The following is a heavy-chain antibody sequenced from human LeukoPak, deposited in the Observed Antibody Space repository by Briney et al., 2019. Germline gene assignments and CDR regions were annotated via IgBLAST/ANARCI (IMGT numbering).Heavy chain of an antibody. Sequence: SETLSLTCAVYGGSFSGYYWSWIRQPPGKGLEWIGEINHSGSTNYNPSLKSRVTISVDTSKNQFSLKLSSVTAADTAVYYCARRKGYYYMDVWGKGTTVTVSS. CDR2: INHSGST. CDR3: ARRKGYYYMDV. J-gene: IGHJ6*03. V-gene: IGHV4-34*01. CDR1: GGSFSGYY.